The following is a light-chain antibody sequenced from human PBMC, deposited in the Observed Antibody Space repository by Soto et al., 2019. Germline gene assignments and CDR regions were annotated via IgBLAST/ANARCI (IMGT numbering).Light chain of an antibody. Sequence: DIQMTQSPSTLSASVGDGVTITCRASQRISTWLAWYQQKPGKAPKLLIYKASTLKSGVPSRFSGSGSGTEFTLTISSLQPEDFATYYCQQFSNYPHVFGQGTRLEI. CDR1: QRISTW. J-gene: IGKJ5*01. V-gene: IGKV1-5*03. CDR2: KAS. CDR3: QQFSNYPHV.